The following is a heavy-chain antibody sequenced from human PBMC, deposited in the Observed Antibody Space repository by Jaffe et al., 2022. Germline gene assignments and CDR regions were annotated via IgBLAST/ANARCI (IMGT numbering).Heavy chain of an antibody. J-gene: IGHJ4*02. CDR2: ISSSGSTI. CDR1: GFTFSSYE. V-gene: IGHV3-48*03. D-gene: IGHD3-10*01. Sequence: EVQLVESGGGLVQPGGSLRLSCAASGFTFSSYEMNWVRQAPGKGLEWVSYISSSGSTIYYADSVKGRFTISRDNAKNSLYLQMNSLRAEDTAVYYCARDPYYGSGSYYQGFDYWGQGTLVTVSS. CDR3: ARDPYYGSGSYYQGFDY.